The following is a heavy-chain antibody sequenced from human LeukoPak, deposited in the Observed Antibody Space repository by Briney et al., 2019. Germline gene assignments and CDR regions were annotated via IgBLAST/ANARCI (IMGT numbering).Heavy chain of an antibody. V-gene: IGHV3-9*01. CDR3: AKVYSSSWYGFDY. CDR2: ISWNSGSI. J-gene: IGHJ4*02. Sequence: GRSLRLSCAASGFTLDDYAMHWVRQAPGKGLEWVSGISWNSGSIGYADSVKGRFTISRDNAKNSLYLQMNSLRAEDTALYYCAKVYSSSWYGFDYWGQGTLVTVSS. D-gene: IGHD6-13*01. CDR1: GFTLDDYA.